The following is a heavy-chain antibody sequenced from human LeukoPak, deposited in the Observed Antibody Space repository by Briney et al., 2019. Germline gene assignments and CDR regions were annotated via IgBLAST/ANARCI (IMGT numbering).Heavy chain of an antibody. D-gene: IGHD2-2*01. V-gene: IGHV4-59*08. CDR3: ARAPDSVPVAMGY. CDR1: GGSISSYY. Sequence: SETLSLTCTVSGGSISSYYWSWIRQPPGKGLEWIGYIYYSGSTNYNPSLKSRVTISVDTSKNQFSLKLSSVTAADTAVYYCARAPDSVPVAMGYWGQGTLVTVSS. J-gene: IGHJ4*02. CDR2: IYYSGST.